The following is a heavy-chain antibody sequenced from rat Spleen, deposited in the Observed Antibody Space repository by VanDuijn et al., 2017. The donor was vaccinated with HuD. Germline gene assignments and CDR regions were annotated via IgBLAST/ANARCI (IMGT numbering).Heavy chain of an antibody. Sequence: EVQLVESGGGLVQPGRSLKLSCAASGFTFSDYYMAWVRQAPTKVLEWVASITPGGDNSYYRDSVKGRFTISRDDAKSTLYLQMDSLRSEDTATYYCARHGTINTMVRYYFDYWGQGDMVTVSS. V-gene: IGHV5-25*01. CDR1: GFTFSDYY. CDR2: ITPGGDNS. CDR3: ARHGTINTMVRYYFDY. J-gene: IGHJ2*01. D-gene: IGHD1-1*01.